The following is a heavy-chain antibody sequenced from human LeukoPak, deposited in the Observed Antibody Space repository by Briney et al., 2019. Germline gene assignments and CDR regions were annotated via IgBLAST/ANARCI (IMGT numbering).Heavy chain of an antibody. CDR3: ARDIGRREPNSYYGMDV. V-gene: IGHV3-30-3*01. CDR1: GFTFSSYA. CDR2: ISYDGSNK. Sequence: GRSLRLSCAASGFTFSSYAMHWVRQAPGKGLEWVAVISYDGSNKYYADSVKGRFTISRDNSKNTLYLQMNSLRAEDTAVYYCARDIGRREPNSYYGMDVWGQGTTVTVSS. D-gene: IGHD2/OR15-2a*01. J-gene: IGHJ6*02.